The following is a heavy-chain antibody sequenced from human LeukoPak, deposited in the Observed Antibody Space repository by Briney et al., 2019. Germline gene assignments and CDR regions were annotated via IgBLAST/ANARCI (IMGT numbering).Heavy chain of an antibody. CDR2: ISYDGSNK. CDR1: GITFSSYA. Sequence: GGSLRLSCAASGITFSSYAMHWVRQAPGKGLEWVAVISYDGSNKYYADSVKGRFIISRGNSKNTLYLQMNSLRAEDTAVYYCARGRSYYYYYYGMDVWGQGTTVTAS. V-gene: IGHV3-30*04. CDR3: ARGRSYYYYYYGMDV. J-gene: IGHJ6*02.